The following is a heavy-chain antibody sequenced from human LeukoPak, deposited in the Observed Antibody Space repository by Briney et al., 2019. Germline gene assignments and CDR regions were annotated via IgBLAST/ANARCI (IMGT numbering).Heavy chain of an antibody. D-gene: IGHD3-10*01. CDR1: GFTFSTYC. V-gene: IGHV3-23*01. Sequence: GGSLRLSCASSGFTFSTYCMIGVRQAPGKGLECVSNISCSCCSTYYADSVKGRVTVSRDNSENTLYLHMNSLRAEDTAIYYCARRPSIIRGDVYYYGMDVWGQGTPITVSS. CDR3: ARRPSIIRGDVYYYGMDV. CDR2: ISCSCCST. J-gene: IGHJ6*02.